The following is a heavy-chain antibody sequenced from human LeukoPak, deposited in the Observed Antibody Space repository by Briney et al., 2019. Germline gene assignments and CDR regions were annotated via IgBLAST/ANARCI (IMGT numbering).Heavy chain of an antibody. Sequence: SSKQYRYNFDSYYMRWVREAPGQGLVKKGWINPNSGGTNYAQKFQGRVTMTRDTSISTAYMELSRLRSDDTAVYYCARDRTPPPSLVPWGQGTLVTVSS. V-gene: IGHV1-2*02. J-gene: IGHJ5*02. D-gene: IGHD6-6*01. CDR1: RYNFDSYY. CDR3: ARDRTPPPSLVP. CDR2: INPNSGGT.